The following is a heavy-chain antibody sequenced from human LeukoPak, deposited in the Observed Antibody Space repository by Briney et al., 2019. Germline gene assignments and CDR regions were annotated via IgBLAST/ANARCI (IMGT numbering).Heavy chain of an antibody. D-gene: IGHD6-19*01. CDR3: ASSPVIAVAEVRSEFDY. V-gene: IGHV1-69*13. J-gene: IGHJ4*02. CDR1: GGTFSSYA. CDR2: IIPIFGTA. Sequence: SVKVPCKASGGTFSSYAISWVRQAPGQGLEWMGGIIPIFGTANYAQKFQGRVTITADESTSTAYMELSSLRSEDTAVYYCASSPVIAVAEVRSEFDYWGQGTLVTVSS.